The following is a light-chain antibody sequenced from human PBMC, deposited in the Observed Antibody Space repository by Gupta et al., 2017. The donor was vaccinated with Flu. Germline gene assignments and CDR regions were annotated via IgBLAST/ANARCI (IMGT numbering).Light chain of an antibody. CDR3: QQYDTSPPGYS. CDR2: GAS. V-gene: IGKV3-20*01. J-gene: IGKJ2*03. CDR1: QTVTTNS. Sequence: EIVLTQSPGTLSLSPGERATLSCRASQTVTTNSLAWYQHKPGQAPRLLIYGASSRATGIPDKISGSGSETDFTLTISSLEPEDFAVYYCQQYDTSPPGYSFGQGTTLEIK.